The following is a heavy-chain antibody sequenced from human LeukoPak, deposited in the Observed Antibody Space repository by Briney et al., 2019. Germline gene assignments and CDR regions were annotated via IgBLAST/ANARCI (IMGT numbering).Heavy chain of an antibody. CDR2: ISSSSSDI. J-gene: IGHJ4*02. Sequence: GGSLRLSCAASGFTFSSYEMNWVRQAPGNGLEWVSSISSSSSDIYYADSVRGRFTISRDDAKNSLYLQMNSLRAEDTAVYYCTSSISSSWHYFEFWGQGTLVTVSS. V-gene: IGHV3-21*06. D-gene: IGHD6-13*01. CDR1: GFTFSSYE. CDR3: TSSISSSWHYFEF.